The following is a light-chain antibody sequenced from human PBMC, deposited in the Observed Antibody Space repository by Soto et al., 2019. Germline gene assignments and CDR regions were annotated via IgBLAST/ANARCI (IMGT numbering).Light chain of an antibody. CDR2: DAS. Sequence: DFQMHQSPSTLSASVGDSFTITCRASQNIRSRLAWFQQKPGKDPKLLIYDASSLESGVPQRFSGSGSGTEFTLTISSLQTEDFSTYYCKQYHSYWTVGKGTKVDIK. CDR3: KQYHSYWT. J-gene: IGKJ1*01. CDR1: QNIRSR. V-gene: IGKV1-5*01.